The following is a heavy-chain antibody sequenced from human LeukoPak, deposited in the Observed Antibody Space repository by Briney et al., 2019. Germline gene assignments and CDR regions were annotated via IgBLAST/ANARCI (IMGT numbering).Heavy chain of an antibody. CDR2: IDQGGSVR. V-gene: IGHV3-7*01. Sequence: GSLRPPCAAPGFRFSTYWVSWVRQTPGKGLEFVANIDQGGSVRNYMDSLKGRCTISRDNAKKSLYLEINSLRADDTAVYYCARDPESSSFDLWGRGALVTVSS. CDR3: ARDPESSSFDL. J-gene: IGHJ4*02. D-gene: IGHD6-13*01. CDR1: GFRFSTYW.